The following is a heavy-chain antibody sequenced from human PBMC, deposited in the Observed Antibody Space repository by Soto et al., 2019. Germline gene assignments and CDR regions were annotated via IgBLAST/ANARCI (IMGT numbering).Heavy chain of an antibody. CDR1: GFSLSTSG. CDR3: VRGVGNYYHGMDV. Sequence: LRLSCAASGFSLSTSGMHWVRQAPGKGLEWLAVIWYDGSIKNYADSVKGRFTISRDNFKDTVYLQMNSLTAEDMAVYFCVRGVGNYYHGMDVWGQGTTVTVSS. J-gene: IGHJ6*02. D-gene: IGHD3-10*01. CDR2: IWYDGSIK. V-gene: IGHV3-33*01.